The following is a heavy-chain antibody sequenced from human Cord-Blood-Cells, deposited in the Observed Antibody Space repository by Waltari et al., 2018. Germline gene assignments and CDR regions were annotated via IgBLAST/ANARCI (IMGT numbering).Heavy chain of an antibody. Sequence: QVQLVQSGAEVKKPGASVKVSCKASGYTFTGYYMNWVRQAPGQGLEWMGWINPNSGGTNYAQKFQGRVTMTRDTSISTAYMELSRLRSDDTAVYYCAREDIVVVPADAFDIWGQGTMVTVSS. J-gene: IGHJ3*02. D-gene: IGHD2-2*01. CDR1: GYTFTGYY. CDR2: INPNSGGT. CDR3: AREDIVVVPADAFDI. V-gene: IGHV1-2*02.